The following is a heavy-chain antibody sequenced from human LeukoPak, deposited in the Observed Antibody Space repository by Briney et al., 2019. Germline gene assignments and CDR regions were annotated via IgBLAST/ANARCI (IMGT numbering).Heavy chain of an antibody. Sequence: GASVKVSCRTSGYTFTAYYMHWVRQAPGQGLEWMGWINPNSGGTNYAQRFQGRVTMTRDTSISTAYMELRSLRSDDTAVYYCARGYGTTRGDCWGQGTLVTVSS. CDR2: INPNSGGT. J-gene: IGHJ4*02. CDR3: ARGYGTTRGDC. V-gene: IGHV1-2*02. CDR1: GYTFTAYY. D-gene: IGHD3-10*01.